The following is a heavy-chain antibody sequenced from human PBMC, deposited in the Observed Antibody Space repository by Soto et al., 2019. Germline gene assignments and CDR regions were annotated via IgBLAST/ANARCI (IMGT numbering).Heavy chain of an antibody. CDR1: GTIFSSYT. CDR2: IIPILGET. CDR3: ARGLGGRMDD. J-gene: IGHJ6*02. D-gene: IGHD3-16*01. V-gene: IGHV1-69*08. Sequence: QVQLVQSGAEVKKPGSSVRVSCKASGTIFSSYTISWVRQAPGQGLEWMGRIIPILGETNSAQKFQDRVTLTADKSTTTAYMELNRLRLEDTAVYYCARGLGGRMDDWGQGTTVTVSS.